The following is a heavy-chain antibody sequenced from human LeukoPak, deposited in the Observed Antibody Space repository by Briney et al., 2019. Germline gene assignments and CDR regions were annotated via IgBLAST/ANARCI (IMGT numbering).Heavy chain of an antibody. D-gene: IGHD1-26*01. CDR1: GGSISSYY. J-gene: IGHJ4*02. Sequence: SETLSLTRTVSGGSISSYYWSWIRQPAGKGLEWIGRIYTSGSTNYNPSLKSRVTMSVDTSKNRFSLKLSPVTAADTAVYYCARNLGQYSGSYPFGYWGQGTLVTVSS. CDR2: IYTSGST. CDR3: ARNLGQYSGSYPFGY. V-gene: IGHV4-4*07.